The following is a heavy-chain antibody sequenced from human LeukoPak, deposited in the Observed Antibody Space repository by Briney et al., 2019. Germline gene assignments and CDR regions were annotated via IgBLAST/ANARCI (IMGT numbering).Heavy chain of an antibody. J-gene: IGHJ4*02. Sequence: SETLSLTCTVSGGSISSYYWSWIRQPPGKGLEWIGYIYYTGSTNYNPSLKSRVTISVDTSKNQFSLKLSSVTAADTAVYYCARKRYDSSGYHLFDYWGQGTLVTVSS. V-gene: IGHV4-59*01. D-gene: IGHD3-22*01. CDR1: GGSISSYY. CDR3: ARKRYDSSGYHLFDY. CDR2: IYYTGST.